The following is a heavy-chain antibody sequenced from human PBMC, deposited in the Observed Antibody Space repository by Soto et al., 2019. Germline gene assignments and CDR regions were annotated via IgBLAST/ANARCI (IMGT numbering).Heavy chain of an antibody. CDR1: GGSISSSSYY. D-gene: IGHD1-26*01. V-gene: IGHV4-39*01. CDR3: ASNSGSGVFDY. Sequence: QLQLQESGPGLVKPSETLSLTCTVSGGSISSSSYYWGWIRQPPGKGLEWIGSIYYSGSTYYNPSLKSRVTISVDTSENQFSLKLSSVTAADTAVYYCASNSGSGVFDYWGQGTLVTVSS. J-gene: IGHJ4*02. CDR2: IYYSGST.